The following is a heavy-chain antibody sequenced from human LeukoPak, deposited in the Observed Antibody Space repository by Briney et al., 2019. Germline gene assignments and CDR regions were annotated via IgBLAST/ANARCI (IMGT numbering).Heavy chain of an antibody. CDR1: GVSFTSAA. CDR2: VSSSGANT. D-gene: IGHD2-21*01. CDR3: AKDIQGSY. J-gene: IGHJ4*02. Sequence: GGSLRLSCAASGVSFTSAAMTCVRQAPGEGLEWVSLVSSSGANTYYAESVKGRFTNSRDNSKNTLYLQMNSLRAEDTAMYYCAKDIQGSYWGQGTLVTVSS. V-gene: IGHV3-23*01.